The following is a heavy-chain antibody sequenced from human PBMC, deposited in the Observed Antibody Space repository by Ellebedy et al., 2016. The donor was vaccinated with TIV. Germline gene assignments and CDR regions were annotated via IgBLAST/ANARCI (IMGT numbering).Heavy chain of an antibody. J-gene: IGHJ4*02. CDR2: ISGRGSNT. CDR1: GFTFSSYA. D-gene: IGHD2-15*01. CDR3: AADRYCSGGNCYWVDY. V-gene: IGHV3-23*01. Sequence: PGGSLRLSCAASGFTFSSYAMSWVRQAPGKGLEWVSTISGRGSNTYYADSVKGRFTISRDNSKNTLYLQVNSLRAEDTAVYYCAADRYCSGGNCYWVDYWGQGTLVTVSS.